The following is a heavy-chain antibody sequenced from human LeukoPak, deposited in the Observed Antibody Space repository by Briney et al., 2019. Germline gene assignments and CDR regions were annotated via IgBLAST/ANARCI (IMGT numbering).Heavy chain of an antibody. Sequence: PAESLRLSCAASGVTVSSNYMSWVRQAPGKGLEWVSVISSGGSTYHAASVKARFTISRANSKTTLYLPLNTLRAEHTAVYYCARDHSSSTFDPWGQGALVTVSS. CDR2: ISSGGST. CDR3: ARDHSSSTFDP. J-gene: IGHJ5*02. D-gene: IGHD6-6*01. CDR1: GVTVSSNY. V-gene: IGHV3-53*01.